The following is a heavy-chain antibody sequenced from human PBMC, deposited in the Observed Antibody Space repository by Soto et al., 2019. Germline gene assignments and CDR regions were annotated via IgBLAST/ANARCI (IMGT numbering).Heavy chain of an antibody. CDR2: IWYDGSKK. V-gene: IGHV3-33*01. J-gene: IGHJ4*02. CDR3: ARRVNYFDY. CDR1: GFTFSSYG. Sequence: QVQLEESGGDVVQAGRSLRLSFEASGFTFSSYGMHWVRQAPGKGLEWVALIWYDGSKKDYADSVKGRFTISRDNSKNTVYRQMNSLRVEDTSVYYCARRVNYFDYWGQGTLVTVSS.